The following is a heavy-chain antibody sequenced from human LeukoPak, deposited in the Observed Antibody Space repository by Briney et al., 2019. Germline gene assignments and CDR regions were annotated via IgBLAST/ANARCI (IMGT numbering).Heavy chain of an antibody. CDR3: ARFPNRDGYLPYYMDV. CDR1: GDSFNNGLY. D-gene: IGHD5-24*01. CDR2: IPDSGNT. J-gene: IGHJ6*03. Sequence: SETLSLTCTVSGDSFNNGLYWGWIRQPPGKGLEWIGSIPDSGNTYYNPSLKSRVTISVDTSKNQFSLKLSSVTAADTAVYYCARFPNRDGYLPYYMDVWGKGTTVTVSS. V-gene: IGHV4-38-2*02.